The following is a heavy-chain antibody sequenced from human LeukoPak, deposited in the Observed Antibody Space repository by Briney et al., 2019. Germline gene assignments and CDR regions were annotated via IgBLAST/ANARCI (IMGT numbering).Heavy chain of an antibody. D-gene: IGHD5-18*01. Sequence: AGSLRLSCAASGFTFSNHWMHWVRQAPGKGLMWVSRINRGGSRTDYADSVKGRFTISRDDAKNTLYLQLNSLRAEDTAVYFCARGGSDTAMAHDYWGQGTLVTVSS. V-gene: IGHV3-74*01. CDR3: ARGGSDTAMAHDY. CDR1: GFTFSNHW. CDR2: INRGGSRT. J-gene: IGHJ4*02.